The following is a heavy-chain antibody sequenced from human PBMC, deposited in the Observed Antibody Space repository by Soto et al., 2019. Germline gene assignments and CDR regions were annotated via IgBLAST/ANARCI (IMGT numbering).Heavy chain of an antibody. CDR3: AAASYDFWSGFGY. CDR2: IVVGSGNT. Sequence: SVQVSFKASGLTFTNSAVQWVRQARGQRLEWIGWIVVGSGNTNYAQKFQERVTITRDMSTSTAYMELSSLRSEDTAVYYCAAASYDFWSGFGYWGQGTLVTVSS. D-gene: IGHD3-3*01. V-gene: IGHV1-58*01. J-gene: IGHJ4*02. CDR1: GLTFTNSA.